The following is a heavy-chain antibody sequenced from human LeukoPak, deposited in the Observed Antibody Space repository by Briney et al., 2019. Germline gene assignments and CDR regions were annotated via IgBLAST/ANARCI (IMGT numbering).Heavy chain of an antibody. J-gene: IGHJ4*02. CDR1: GFTFDDYA. V-gene: IGHV3-9*01. CDR2: ISWNSGSI. CDR3: AKGAFSIAESGFDY. D-gene: IGHD6-6*01. Sequence: SLRLSCAASGFTFDDYAMHWVRQAPGKGLEWVSGISWNSGSIGYADSVKGRFTISRDNAKSSLYLQMSSLRAEDTALYYCAKGAFSIAESGFDYWGQGTLVTVSS.